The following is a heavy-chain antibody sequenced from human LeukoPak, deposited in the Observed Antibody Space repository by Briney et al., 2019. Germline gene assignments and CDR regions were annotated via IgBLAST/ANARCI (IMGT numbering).Heavy chain of an antibody. J-gene: IGHJ6*02. CDR3: TKGVSGTYFGMDV. CDR1: GYSFTSYW. D-gene: IGHD3-10*01. CDR2: IYPGDSDT. Sequence: GESLKISCKGSGYSFTSYWIGWVRQMPGKGPEWMGIIYPGDSDTRYSPSFQGQVTISADKSISTAYLQWSSLKASDTAVYYCTKGVSGTYFGMDVWGQGTTVTVSS. V-gene: IGHV5-51*01.